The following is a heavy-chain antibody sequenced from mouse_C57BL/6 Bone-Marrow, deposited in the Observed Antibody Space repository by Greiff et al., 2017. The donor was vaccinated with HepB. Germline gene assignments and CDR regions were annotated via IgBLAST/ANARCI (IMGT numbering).Heavy chain of an antibody. Sequence: QVQLKQSGAELARPGASVKLSCKASGYTFTSYGISWVKQRTGQGLEWIGEIYPRSGNTYYNEKFKGKATLTADKSSSTAYMELRSLTSEDSAVYFCARDYYDGSRGAYWGQGTLVTVSA. J-gene: IGHJ3*01. CDR1: GYTFTSYG. CDR3: ARDYYDGSRGAY. CDR2: IYPRSGNT. V-gene: IGHV1-81*01. D-gene: IGHD1-1*01.